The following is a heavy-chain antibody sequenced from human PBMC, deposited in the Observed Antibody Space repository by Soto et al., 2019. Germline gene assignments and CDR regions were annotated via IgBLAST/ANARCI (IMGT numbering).Heavy chain of an antibody. D-gene: IGHD3-22*01. V-gene: IGHV1-58*01. CDR3: AARSLDYYDFIYYYYGMDV. CDR2: IVVGSGNT. J-gene: IGHJ6*02. CDR1: GFTFTSSA. Sequence: SVKVSCKASGFTFTSSAVQWVRQARGQRLEWIGWIVVGSGNTNYAQKFQERVTITRDMSTSTAYMELSSLRSEDTAVYYCAARSLDYYDFIYYYYGMDVWGQGTTVTVSS.